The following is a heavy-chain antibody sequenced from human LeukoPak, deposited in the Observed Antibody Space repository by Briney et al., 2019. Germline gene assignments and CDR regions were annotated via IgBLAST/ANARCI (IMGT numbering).Heavy chain of an antibody. Sequence: ASVKVSCKASAYTFTSYGISWLRQAPGQGLEWMGWINPNSGGTNYAQKFQGRVTMTRDTSISTAYMELSRLRSDDTAVYYCASSLRFLEWPTIGPWGQGTLVTVSS. CDR2: INPNSGGT. D-gene: IGHD3-3*01. J-gene: IGHJ5*02. CDR3: ASSLRFLEWPTIGP. CDR1: AYTFTSYG. V-gene: IGHV1-2*02.